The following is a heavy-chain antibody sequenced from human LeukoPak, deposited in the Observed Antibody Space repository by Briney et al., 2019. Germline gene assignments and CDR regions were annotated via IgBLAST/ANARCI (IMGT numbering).Heavy chain of an antibody. J-gene: IGHJ4*02. V-gene: IGHV3-23*01. Sequence: GGTLRLSCAASGFTFSSYGMSWVRQAPGKGLEWVSAISGSGSSTYYADSVKGRFTISRDNSKNTLYLQMNSLRAEDTAVYYCAKFRGYSYGPIGYWGQGTLVTVSS. D-gene: IGHD5-18*01. CDR3: AKFRGYSYGPIGY. CDR1: GFTFSSYG. CDR2: ISGSGSST.